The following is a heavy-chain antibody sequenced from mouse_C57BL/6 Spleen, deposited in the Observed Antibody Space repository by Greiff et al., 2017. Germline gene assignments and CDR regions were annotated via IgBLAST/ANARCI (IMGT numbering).Heavy chain of an antibody. CDR2: IHPIGGST. CDR3: ARDGGSYGFGD. CDR1: GYTFTSYW. V-gene: IGHV1-64*01. J-gene: IGHJ3*01. D-gene: IGHD1-1*02. Sequence: QVQLQQPGAELVKPGASVKLSCKASGYTFTSYWMHWVKQRPGQGLEWIGMIHPIGGSTNYNEKFKSKATLNVDKSTSTAYMQLRSLTSEDAAVYYCARDGGSYGFGDWGQGTMVTVAA.